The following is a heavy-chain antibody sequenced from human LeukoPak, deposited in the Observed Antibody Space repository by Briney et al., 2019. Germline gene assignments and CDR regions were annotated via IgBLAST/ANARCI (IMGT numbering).Heavy chain of an antibody. CDR2: ISSNGGST. Sequence: GGSPRPSCAASGFTFSSYAMHWVPQAPGKGLEYVSTISSNGGSTYYADSVKGRFTISRDNSKNTLYLQMGSLRAEDMAVYYCARGHPRGYPLTPYYFDYWGQGTLVTVSS. D-gene: IGHD3-16*02. V-gene: IGHV3-64*02. J-gene: IGHJ4*02. CDR3: ARGHPRGYPLTPYYFDY. CDR1: GFTFSSYA.